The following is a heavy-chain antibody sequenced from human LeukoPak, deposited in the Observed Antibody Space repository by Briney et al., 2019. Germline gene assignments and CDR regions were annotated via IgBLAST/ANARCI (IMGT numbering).Heavy chain of an antibody. CDR1: GGSISSYY. CDR2: IFYTGST. Sequence: PSETLSHTCTVSGGSISSYYWSWIRQPPGKGLEWIGYIFYTGSTNYNPSLKSRVTISVDTSKNQFSLKLSSVTAADTAVYYCATVRSVAGIIDYWGQGTLVTVSS. J-gene: IGHJ4*02. V-gene: IGHV4-59*08. CDR3: ATVRSVAGIIDY. D-gene: IGHD6-19*01.